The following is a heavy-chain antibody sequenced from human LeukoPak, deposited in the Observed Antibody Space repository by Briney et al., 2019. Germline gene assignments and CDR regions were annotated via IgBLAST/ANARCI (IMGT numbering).Heavy chain of an antibody. Sequence: GGSLRLSCAASGFTFSSYAMSWVRQAPGKGLEWVSAISGSGGSTYYADSVKGRFTISRDNSENTLYLQMNSLRAEDTAVYYCASPNYYGSGSSYAFDIWGQGTMVTVSS. V-gene: IGHV3-23*01. J-gene: IGHJ3*02. CDR1: GFTFSSYA. CDR3: ASPNYYGSGSSYAFDI. D-gene: IGHD3-10*01. CDR2: ISGSGGST.